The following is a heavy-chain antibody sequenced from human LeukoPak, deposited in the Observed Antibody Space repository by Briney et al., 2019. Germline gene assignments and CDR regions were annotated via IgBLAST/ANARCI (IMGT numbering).Heavy chain of an antibody. CDR3: ARGMTTTISYYYYYMDV. V-gene: IGHV4-34*01. D-gene: IGHD4-11*01. CDR2: INHSGST. CDR1: GGSFSGYY. Sequence: SETLSLTCAVYGGSFSGYYWSWIRQPPGKGLEWIGEINHSGSTNYNPSLKSRVIISVDTSKNQFSLKLSSVTAADTAVYYCARGMTTTISYYYYYMDVWGKGTTVTVSS. J-gene: IGHJ6*03.